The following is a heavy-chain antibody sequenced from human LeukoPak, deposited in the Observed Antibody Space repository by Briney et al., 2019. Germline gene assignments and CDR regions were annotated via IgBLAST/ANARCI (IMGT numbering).Heavy chain of an antibody. D-gene: IGHD6-13*01. CDR3: ARAGYSSSPFDY. J-gene: IGHJ4*02. CDR1: GYTFSNFG. CDR2: IIPILGIA. Sequence: SVKVSCKTSGYTFSNFGINWVRQAPGQGLEWMGRIIPILGIANYAQKFQGRVTITADKSTSTAYMELSSLRSEDTAVYYCARAGYSSSPFDYWGQGTLVTVSS. V-gene: IGHV1-69*04.